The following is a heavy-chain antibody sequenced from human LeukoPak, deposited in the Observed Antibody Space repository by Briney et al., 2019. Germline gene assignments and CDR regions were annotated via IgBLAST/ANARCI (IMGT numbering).Heavy chain of an antibody. J-gene: IGHJ5*02. D-gene: IGHD3-16*02. CDR2: ISSSSTI. V-gene: IGHV3-48*02. Sequence: GGSLRLSCAASGFTFSSSWMNWVRQAPGKGLEWVSYISSSSTIYYADSVKGRFTISRDNAKNSLYLQMNSLRDEDTAVYYCARVLSGMRIDPWGQGTLVTVSS. CDR3: ARVLSGMRIDP. CDR1: GFTFSSSW.